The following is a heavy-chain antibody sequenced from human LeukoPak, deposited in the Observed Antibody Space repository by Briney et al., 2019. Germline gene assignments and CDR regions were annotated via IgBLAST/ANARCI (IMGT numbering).Heavy chain of an antibody. J-gene: IGHJ5*02. V-gene: IGHV1-69*06. CDR1: GGTFSSYA. Sequence: SVKVSCKASGGTFSSYAISWVRQAPGQGLEWMGGIIPIFGTANYAQKFQGRVTITADKSTSTAYMELSSLRSEDTAVYYCARVTYGFPGFDPWGQGTLVTVSS. CDR2: IIPIFGTA. D-gene: IGHD3-10*01. CDR3: ARVTYGFPGFDP.